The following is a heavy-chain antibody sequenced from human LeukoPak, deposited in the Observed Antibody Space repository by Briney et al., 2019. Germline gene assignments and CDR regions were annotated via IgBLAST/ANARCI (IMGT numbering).Heavy chain of an antibody. CDR1: GITFSNAW. Sequence: GGSLRLSCAASGITFSNAWMSWVRQAPGKGLEWVANIKQDGSEKYYVASVKGRFTISRDNAKNSLNLQMNSLRAEDTAVYYCARLLVYNSGGEAFDHWGQGTLVTVSS. J-gene: IGHJ4*02. CDR3: ARLLVYNSGGEAFDH. CDR2: IKQDGSEK. D-gene: IGHD1-20*01. V-gene: IGHV3-7*01.